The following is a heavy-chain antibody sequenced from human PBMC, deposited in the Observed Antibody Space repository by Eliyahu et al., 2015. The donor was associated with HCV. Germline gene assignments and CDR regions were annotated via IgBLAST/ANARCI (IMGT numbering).Heavy chain of an antibody. CDR3: AXGGGGIAVAGTGGWFDP. CDR1: GGSXSTYS. J-gene: IGHJ5*02. CDR2: IHYSGRT. V-gene: IGHV4-59*13. Sequence: QVQLQESGPGLVKPSXTLSLTCIVSGGSXSTYSWTGFRRPQGKGLXWIGYIHYSGRTNHNPSXKSRVTMSVXTSKXQFSLKLSSVTAADTAVYYCAXGGGGIAVAGTGGWFDPWGQGTLVTVSS. D-gene: IGHD6-19*01.